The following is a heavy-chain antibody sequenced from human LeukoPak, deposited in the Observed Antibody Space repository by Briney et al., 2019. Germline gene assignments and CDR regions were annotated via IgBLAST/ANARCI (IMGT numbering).Heavy chain of an antibody. Sequence: SETLSLTCTVSTGSISGHYWSWVRQPPGKGLEWIAYIYYSGGTKYNPSLKSRVTISLDTSKNQFSLRLSSVTAADTAVYNCARHAQSPYSGSFDYWGQGTLVTVSS. J-gene: IGHJ4*02. CDR3: ARHAQSPYSGSFDY. CDR2: IYYSGGT. CDR1: TGSISGHY. D-gene: IGHD1-26*01. V-gene: IGHV4-59*08.